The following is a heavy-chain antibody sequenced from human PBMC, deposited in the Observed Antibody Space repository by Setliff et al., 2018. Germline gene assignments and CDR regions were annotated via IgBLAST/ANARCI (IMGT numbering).Heavy chain of an antibody. D-gene: IGHD5-18*01. Sequence: ASVRVSCKVAGYRLIEVSMHWVRQAPGKGLEWMGGFDPEDSETIYAQKFQGRVTMTEDTSTDTAYMELSSLRSEDTAVYYCATIGLDTASITGVLFDYWGQGTLVTVSS. CDR3: ATIGLDTASITGVLFDY. CDR2: FDPEDSET. J-gene: IGHJ4*02. CDR1: GYRLIEVS. V-gene: IGHV1-24*01.